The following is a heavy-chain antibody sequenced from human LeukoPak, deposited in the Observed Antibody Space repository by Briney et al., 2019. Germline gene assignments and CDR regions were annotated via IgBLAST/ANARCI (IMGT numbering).Heavy chain of an antibody. D-gene: IGHD6-19*01. CDR1: GATFINSP. V-gene: IGHV1-69*11. Sequence: ASVKVSCKASGATFINSPFSWVRQAPGQGLEWMGRIIPVIGTGNYAQKFQGRITITADETTSTAYMELSSLRLEDTAVYYCVRMYSSSYFDSWGQGTQVTVSS. J-gene: IGHJ4*02. CDR3: VRMYSSSYFDS. CDR2: IIPVIGTG.